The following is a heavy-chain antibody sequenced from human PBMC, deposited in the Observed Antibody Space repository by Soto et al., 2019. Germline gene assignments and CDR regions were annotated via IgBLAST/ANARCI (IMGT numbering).Heavy chain of an antibody. CDR1: GGTFSSYA. D-gene: IGHD1-26*01. V-gene: IGHV1-69*13. CDR2: INPIFGTA. Sequence: ASVKVSCKASGGTFSSYAISWVRQAPGQGLEWMGGINPIFGTANYAQKFQGRVTITADESTSTAYMELSSLRSEDTAVYYCARDRYGVGATDYWGQGTLVTVSS. CDR3: ARDRYGVGATDY. J-gene: IGHJ4*02.